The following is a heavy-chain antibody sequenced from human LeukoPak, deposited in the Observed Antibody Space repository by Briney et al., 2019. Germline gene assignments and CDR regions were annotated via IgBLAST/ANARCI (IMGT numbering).Heavy chain of an antibody. CDR2: IYYSGST. J-gene: IGHJ5*02. V-gene: IGHV4-39*01. Sequence: SETLSLTRTVSGGSISSSSYYWGWIRQPPGKGLEWIGRIYYSGSTYYNPSLKSRVTITVDTSKNQFSLKLSSVTAADTAVYYCTTSGDFNWFDPWGQGTLVTVSS. CDR3: TTSGDFNWFDP. D-gene: IGHD4-17*01. CDR1: GGSISSSSYY.